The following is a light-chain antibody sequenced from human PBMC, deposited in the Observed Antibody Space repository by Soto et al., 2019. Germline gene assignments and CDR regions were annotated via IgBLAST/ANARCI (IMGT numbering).Light chain of an antibody. CDR3: MQSSQYRS. Sequence: IVLSQIPLIIAFTPLRPAAFSCESSESLLHSDRNTYLSWLHQRPGQPPRLLIYQISERFSGVPDRFSGSGAGTNFTLSISRVEVEDVGTFFCMQSSQYRSFGQGTKVDIK. CDR2: QIS. CDR1: ESLLHSDRNTY. J-gene: IGKJ1*01. V-gene: IGKV2-24*01.